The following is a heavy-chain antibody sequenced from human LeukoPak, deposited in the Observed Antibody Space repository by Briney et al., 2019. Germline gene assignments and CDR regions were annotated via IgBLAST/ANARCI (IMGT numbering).Heavy chain of an antibody. CDR2: ISSNGGST. J-gene: IGHJ4*02. CDR1: GFTFSSYA. Sequence: GGSLRLSCAASGFTFSSYAMHWVRQAPGKGLEYVSAISSNGGSTYYANSVKGRFTISRDNSKNTLYLQMGSLRAEDMAVYHCASSKGDYLLDYWGQGTLVTVSS. V-gene: IGHV3-64*01. D-gene: IGHD2/OR15-2a*01. CDR3: ASSKGDYLLDY.